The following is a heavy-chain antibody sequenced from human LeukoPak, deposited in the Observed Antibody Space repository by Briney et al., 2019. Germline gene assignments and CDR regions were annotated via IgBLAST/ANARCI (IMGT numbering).Heavy chain of an antibody. J-gene: IGHJ6*03. V-gene: IGHV4-59*08. Sequence: SETLSLTCTVSGGSIGTYDWSWVRQSPGTGLEWIGYIYVTGTRYNPYLQSRVTISVDRSRNQFFLKMTSVTAADTAVYYCARHIGGGIEDMDVWGRGTKVTVSS. CDR2: IYVTGT. D-gene: IGHD3-16*02. CDR1: GGSIGTYD. CDR3: ARHIGGGIEDMDV.